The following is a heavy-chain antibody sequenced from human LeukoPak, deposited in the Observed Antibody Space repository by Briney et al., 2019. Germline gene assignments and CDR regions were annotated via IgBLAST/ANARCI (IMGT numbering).Heavy chain of an antibody. CDR3: AREPSNYYYYGMDV. Sequence: ASVKVSCKASGYTFTSYDTNWVRQAPGQGLEWMGRIIPILGIANYAQKFQGRVTITADKSTSTAYMELSSLRSEDTAVYYCAREPSNYYYYGMDVWGQGTTVTVSS. CDR2: IIPILGIA. V-gene: IGHV1-69*04. CDR1: GYTFTSYD. J-gene: IGHJ6*02.